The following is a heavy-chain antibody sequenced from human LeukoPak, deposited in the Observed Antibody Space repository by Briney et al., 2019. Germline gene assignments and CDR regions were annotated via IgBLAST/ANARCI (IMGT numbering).Heavy chain of an antibody. J-gene: IGHJ6*03. Sequence: SETLSLTCAVYGGSFSGYYWSWIRQPPGKGLEWIGEINHSGSTNYNPSLKSRVTISVDTSKNQFSLKLSSVTAADTAVYYCARGPYYYYYMDVWGKGTTVTVPS. CDR3: ARGPYYYYYMDV. CDR2: INHSGST. CDR1: GGSFSGYY. V-gene: IGHV4-34*01.